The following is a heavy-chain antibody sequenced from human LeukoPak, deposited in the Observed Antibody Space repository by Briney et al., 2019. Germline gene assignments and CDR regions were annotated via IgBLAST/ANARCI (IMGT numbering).Heavy chain of an antibody. CDR3: AKRQWLDGGSDY. Sequence: PGGSLRLSCEASGFTFSSYAMSWVRKAPGKGLKWVSAISGSGGSTYYADSVKGRFTISRDNSKNTLYLQMNSLRAEDTAVYYCAKRQWLDGGSDYWGQGTLVTVSS. CDR2: ISGSGGST. D-gene: IGHD6-19*01. CDR1: GFTFSSYA. V-gene: IGHV3-23*01. J-gene: IGHJ4*02.